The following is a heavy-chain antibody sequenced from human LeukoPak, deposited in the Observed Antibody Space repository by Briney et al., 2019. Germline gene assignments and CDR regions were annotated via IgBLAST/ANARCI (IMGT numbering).Heavy chain of an antibody. D-gene: IGHD2/OR15-2a*01. CDR2: IYYTGST. CDR1: GGSISGYF. V-gene: IGHV4-59*08. Sequence: SETLSLTCAVSGGSISGYFWSWSRQPPGKGLEWIGYIYYTGSTIYNPSLRSRVSMSVDVSKNQFSLNLSSVTAADTAVYYCARHDPVGHFLRGMDVWGQGTTVTVSS. CDR3: ARHDPVGHFLRGMDV. J-gene: IGHJ6*02.